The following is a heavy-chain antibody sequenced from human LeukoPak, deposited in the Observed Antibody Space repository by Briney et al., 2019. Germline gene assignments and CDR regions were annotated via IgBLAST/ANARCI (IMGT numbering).Heavy chain of an antibody. V-gene: IGHV4-34*01. Sequence: SETLSLTCAVYGGSFSGYYWSWIRQPPGKGLEWIGEINHSGSTNYNPSLKSRVTISVDTSKNQFSLKLSSVTAADTAVYYCAISSGWPGADYFDYWGQGTLVTVSS. J-gene: IGHJ4*02. CDR1: GGSFSGYY. D-gene: IGHD6-19*01. CDR2: INHSGST. CDR3: AISSGWPGADYFDY.